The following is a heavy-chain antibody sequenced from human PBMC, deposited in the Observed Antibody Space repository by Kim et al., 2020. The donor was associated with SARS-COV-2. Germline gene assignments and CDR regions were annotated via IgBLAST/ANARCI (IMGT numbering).Heavy chain of an antibody. CDR1: GGSISSGDYY. J-gene: IGHJ6*02. D-gene: IGHD6-19*01. Sequence: SETLSLTCTVSGGSISSGDYYWSWIRQPPGKGLEWIGYIYYSGSTYYNPSLKSRVTISVDTSKNQFSLKLSSVTAADTDVYYCARVPQAVAGFYYYYYGMDVWGQGATVTVSS. V-gene: IGHV4-30-4*01. CDR3: ARVPQAVAGFYYYYYGMDV. CDR2: IYYSGST.